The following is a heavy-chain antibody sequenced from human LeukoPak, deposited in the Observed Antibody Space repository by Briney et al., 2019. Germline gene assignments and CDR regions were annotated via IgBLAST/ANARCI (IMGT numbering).Heavy chain of an antibody. J-gene: IGHJ3*02. CDR2: INTDGSNT. Sequence: GGSPRLSCAASGFNFGSYDMNWVGQAPGKGLEYVSTINTDGSNTWYADSVKGRFTISRDNSKNTVFLQMNNLRHEDTATYYCAKRVNGAFDIWGQGTMVSVSS. CDR1: GFNFGSYD. V-gene: IGHV3-23*01. CDR3: AKRVNGAFDI.